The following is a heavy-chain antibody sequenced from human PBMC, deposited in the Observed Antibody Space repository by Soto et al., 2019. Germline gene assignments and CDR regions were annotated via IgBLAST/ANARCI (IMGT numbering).Heavy chain of an antibody. D-gene: IGHD7-27*01. J-gene: IGHJ4*02. Sequence: GASVKVSCKASGYTFTSYYMHWVRQAPGKGLEWMGGFDPEDGETIYAQKFQGRVTMTEDTSTDTAYMELSSLRSEDTAVYYCATETNAGDLVFDYWGQGTLVTVSS. CDR2: FDPEDGET. CDR3: ATETNAGDLVFDY. V-gene: IGHV1-24*01. CDR1: GYTFTSYY.